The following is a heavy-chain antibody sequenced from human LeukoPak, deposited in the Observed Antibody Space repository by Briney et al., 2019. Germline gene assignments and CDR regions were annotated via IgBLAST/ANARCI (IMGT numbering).Heavy chain of an antibody. CDR3: AKFPYQLPIRDAFDI. D-gene: IGHD2-2*01. V-gene: IGHV3-23*01. Sequence: GGSLRLSCAASGFTFSSYAMSWVRQAPGKGLEWVSAISGSGGSTYYADSVKGRFTISGDNSKNTLYLQMNSLRAEDTAVYYCAKFPYQLPIRDAFDIWGQGTMVTVPS. CDR1: GFTFSSYA. CDR2: ISGSGGST. J-gene: IGHJ3*02.